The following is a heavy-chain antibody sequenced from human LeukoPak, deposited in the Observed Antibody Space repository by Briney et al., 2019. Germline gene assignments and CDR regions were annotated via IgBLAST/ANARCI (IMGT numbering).Heavy chain of an antibody. Sequence: SETLSLTCAVYGGSFSGYYWSWVRQPPGKGLEWIGEINHSGSTNYNPSLKSRVTISVDTSKNQFSLKLSSVTAADTAVYYCARGKTGSFYYYYYYMDVWGKGTTVTVSS. V-gene: IGHV4-34*01. CDR1: GGSFSGYY. CDR3: ARGKTGSFYYYYYYMDV. CDR2: INHSGST. J-gene: IGHJ6*03. D-gene: IGHD6-13*01.